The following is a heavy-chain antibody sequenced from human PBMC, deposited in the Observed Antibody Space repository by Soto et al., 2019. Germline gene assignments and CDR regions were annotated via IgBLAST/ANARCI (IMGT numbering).Heavy chain of an antibody. V-gene: IGHV3-23*01. J-gene: IGHJ5*02. CDR3: AKDRTVVVPAAMGNWFDP. CDR1: GFTFSSYA. D-gene: IGHD2-2*01. Sequence: GGSLRLSCVASGFTFSSYAMSWVRQAPGKGLEWVSAIGGGGHSTYYADSVKGRFTISRDNSKNTLYLQMNSLRAEDTAVYYCAKDRTVVVPAAMGNWFDPWGQGTLVTVSS. CDR2: IGGGGHST.